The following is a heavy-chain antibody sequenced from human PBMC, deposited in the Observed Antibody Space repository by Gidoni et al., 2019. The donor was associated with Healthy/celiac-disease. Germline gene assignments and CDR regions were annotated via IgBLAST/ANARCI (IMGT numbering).Heavy chain of an antibody. CDR3: ARVGSVGAPTFDYYYYYGMDV. CDR2: IWYDGSNK. CDR1: SSYG. Sequence: SSYGMHWVRQAPGKGLEWVAVIWYDGSNKYYADSVKGRFTISRDNSKNTLYLQMNSLRAEDTAVYYCARVGSVGAPTFDYYYYYGMDVWGQGTTVTVSS. D-gene: IGHD1-26*01. J-gene: IGHJ6*02. V-gene: IGHV3-33*01.